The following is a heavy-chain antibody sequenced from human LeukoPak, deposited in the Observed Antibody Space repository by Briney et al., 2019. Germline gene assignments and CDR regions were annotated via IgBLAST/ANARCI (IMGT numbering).Heavy chain of an antibody. V-gene: IGHV3-30-3*01. D-gene: IGHD6-13*01. Sequence: GRSLRLSCAASGFTFSTYAMHWVRQAPGKGLEWVAVISYDGSNKYYADSVKGRFTVSRDNSKNTLYLQMNTLRAEDTAVFYCAKVSGYSSSWRFDFWGQGTLVTVSS. CDR2: ISYDGSNK. CDR1: GFTFSTYA. CDR3: AKVSGYSSSWRFDF. J-gene: IGHJ4*02.